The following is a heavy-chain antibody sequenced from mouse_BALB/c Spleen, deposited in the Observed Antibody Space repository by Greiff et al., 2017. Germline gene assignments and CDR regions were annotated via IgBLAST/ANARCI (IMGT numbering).Heavy chain of an antibody. CDR3: ARGDYGYPFDY. V-gene: IGHV5-9-4*01. CDR1: GFTFSSYA. Sequence: EVMLVESGGGLVKPGGSLKLSCAASGFTFSSYAMSWVRQSPEKRLEWVAEISSGGSYTYYPDTVTGRFTISRDNAKNTLYLEMSSLRSEDTAMYYCARGDYGYPFDYWGQGTTLTVSS. J-gene: IGHJ2*01. CDR2: ISSGGSYT. D-gene: IGHD2-2*01.